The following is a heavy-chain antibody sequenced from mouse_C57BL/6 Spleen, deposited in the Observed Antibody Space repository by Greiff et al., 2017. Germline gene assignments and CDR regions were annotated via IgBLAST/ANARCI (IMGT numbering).Heavy chain of an antibody. D-gene: IGHD2-2*01. J-gene: IGHJ2*01. CDR3: ARAGDDNGYTY. Sequence: VQLQQSGAELARPGASVKLSCKASGYTFTSYGISWVKQRTGQGLEWIGEIYPRSGNTYYNEKFKGKATLTADKSSSTAYMELRSLTSADSAVSFCARAGDDNGYTYSGQSTPLTDSS. CDR1: GYTFTSYG. CDR2: IYPRSGNT. V-gene: IGHV1-81*01.